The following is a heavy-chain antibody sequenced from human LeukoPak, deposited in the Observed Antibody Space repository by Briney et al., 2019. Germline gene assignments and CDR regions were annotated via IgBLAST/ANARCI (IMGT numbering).Heavy chain of an antibody. Sequence: GGSLRLSCAASGFTVSSNYMSWVRQAPGKGLEWVSVIYSGGSTYYADSVKGRFTISRDNSKNTLSLQMNSLRAEDTAVYYCARDGSSSAYHLWGQGTLVTVSS. D-gene: IGHD6-6*01. CDR1: GFTVSSNY. CDR3: ARDGSSSAYHL. CDR2: IYSGGST. J-gene: IGHJ5*02. V-gene: IGHV3-53*01.